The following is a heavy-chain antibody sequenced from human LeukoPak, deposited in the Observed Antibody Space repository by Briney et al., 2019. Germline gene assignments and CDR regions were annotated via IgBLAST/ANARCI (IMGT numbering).Heavy chain of an antibody. D-gene: IGHD2-2*01. J-gene: IGHJ4*02. CDR2: ISTYNGNT. V-gene: IGHV1-18*01. Sequence: ASVKVSCKASGYTFTSYGISWVRQAPGQGLEWMGWISTYNGNTNSAQKLQGRVTMTTDTSTSTAYMELRSLRSDDTAVYYCARRYCRSTSCYSDYWGQGTLVTVSS. CDR1: GYTFTSYG. CDR3: ARRYCRSTSCYSDY.